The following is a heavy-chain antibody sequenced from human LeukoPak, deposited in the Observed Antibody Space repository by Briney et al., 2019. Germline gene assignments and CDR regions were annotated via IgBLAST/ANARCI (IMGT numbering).Heavy chain of an antibody. V-gene: IGHV1-18*01. J-gene: IGHJ5*02. Sequence: GASVKVSCKTSGYTFSSYGITWVRQAPGQGLEWIGWVSAYNGDTKYAEKLQGRVTMSTDTSTTTAYMELRSLRSDDTAVYYCARGILADDIMTGPWGQGTLVTVSS. CDR3: ARGILADDIMTGP. D-gene: IGHD3-9*01. CDR1: GYTFSSYG. CDR2: VSAYNGDT.